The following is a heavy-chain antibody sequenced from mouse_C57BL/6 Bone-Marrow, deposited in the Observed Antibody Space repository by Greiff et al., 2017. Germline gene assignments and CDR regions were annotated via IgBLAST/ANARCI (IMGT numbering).Heavy chain of an antibody. CDR1: GFTFPDYY. Sequence: EVQLVESGGGLVQPGGSLSLSCAASGFTFPDYYMSWVRQPPGKALEWLGFIRNKANGYTTEYSASVKGRFTISRDNSQSILYLQMNALRAEDSATYYCARDYYSSSPLYAMDCWGQGTSVTVSS. J-gene: IGHJ4*01. V-gene: IGHV7-3*01. D-gene: IGHD1-1*01. CDR3: ARDYYSSSPLYAMDC. CDR2: IRNKANGYTT.